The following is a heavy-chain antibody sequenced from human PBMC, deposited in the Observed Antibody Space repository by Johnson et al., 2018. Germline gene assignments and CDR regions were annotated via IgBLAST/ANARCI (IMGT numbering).Heavy chain of an antibody. Sequence: QVQLQESGAEVKKPGASVKVSCKVSGYTLTELSMHWVRQAPGKGLEWMGGFDPEDGETIYAQKFQGRVTMTEDTSTDTAYMGLSSLRSEDTAVDYGAPPGGSTTVTTRDSSGMDVWGQVTTVTVSS. CDR1: GYTLTELS. CDR2: FDPEDGET. V-gene: IGHV1-24*01. CDR3: APPGGSTTVTTRDSSGMDV. J-gene: IGHJ6*02. D-gene: IGHD4-11*01.